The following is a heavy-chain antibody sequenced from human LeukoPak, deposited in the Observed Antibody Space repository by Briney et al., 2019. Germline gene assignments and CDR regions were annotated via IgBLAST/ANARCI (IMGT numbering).Heavy chain of an antibody. D-gene: IGHD3-3*01. CDR1: GGSISSGGSY. V-gene: IGHV4-31*03. Sequence: PSQTLSLTCTVSGGSISSGGSYWSWIRQHPGKGLEWIGYNHYSGSTYYNPSLKSRVTISVDTSKNQFSLKLSSVTAADTAVYYCARGPPPRTIFRSYYGMDVWGQGTTVTVSS. CDR3: ARGPPPRTIFRSYYGMDV. CDR2: NHYSGST. J-gene: IGHJ6*02.